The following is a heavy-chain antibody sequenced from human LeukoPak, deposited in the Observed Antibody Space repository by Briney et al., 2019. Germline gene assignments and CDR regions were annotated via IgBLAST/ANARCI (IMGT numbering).Heavy chain of an antibody. J-gene: IGHJ4*02. V-gene: IGHV3-23*01. Sequence: PGGSLRLSCAASGFTFSSYAMSWVRQAPGKGLEWVSAISGSGDNTYYADSVKGRFSISRDNSKNTLYLQMNNLRAEDTAVYYCAKGPPIVIVPAATYFDYWGQGTLVTVSS. CDR2: ISGSGDNT. CDR1: GFTFSSYA. CDR3: AKGPPIVIVPAATYFDY. D-gene: IGHD2-2*01.